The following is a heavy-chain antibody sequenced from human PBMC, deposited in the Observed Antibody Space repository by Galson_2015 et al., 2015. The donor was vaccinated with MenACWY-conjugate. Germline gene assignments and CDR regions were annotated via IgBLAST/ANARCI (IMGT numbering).Heavy chain of an antibody. D-gene: IGHD6-19*01. Sequence: SETLSLTCTVSGVSIRSYYWSWIRQPPGKGLEWLAYISYGGGTNYNPSLNGRTTISIDTSKNQFSLRLTYVTAADTAVYYCARHPSSSQGWKGMDVWGQGTTVTVSS. V-gene: IGHV4-59*08. CDR1: GVSIRSYY. J-gene: IGHJ6*02. CDR2: ISYGGGT. CDR3: ARHPSSSQGWKGMDV.